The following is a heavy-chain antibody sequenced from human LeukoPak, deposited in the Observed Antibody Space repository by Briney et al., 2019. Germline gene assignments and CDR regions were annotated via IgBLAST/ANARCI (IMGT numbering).Heavy chain of an antibody. CDR1: GFTFSNYA. V-gene: IGHV3-23*01. J-gene: IGHJ4*02. CDR2: IGGSGGAT. Sequence: GGSLRLSCAASGFTFSNYAMNWVRQAPGKGLEWVSVIGGSGGATCYADSVRGRFTISRDNSKSTLYLQMNSLRAEDTAVYYCASKYYFDNWGQGTLVAVSS. CDR3: ASKYYFDN.